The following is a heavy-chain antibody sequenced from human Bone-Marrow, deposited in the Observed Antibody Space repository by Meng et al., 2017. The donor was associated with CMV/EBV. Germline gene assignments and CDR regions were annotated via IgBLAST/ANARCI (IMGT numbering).Heavy chain of an antibody. CDR3: AHHPYYYFWSGHNWFDP. CDR2: ISWNDDK. D-gene: IGHD3-3*01. Sequence: FPLRTVLLVSGWLRQPPGKSLDWLALISWNDDKRYSPSLKRLLTIPNDTSTNQLVLTMTNMDPVDTATYSCAHHPYYYFWSGHNWFDPWGQGTLVTVSS. J-gene: IGHJ5*02. V-gene: IGHV2-5*01. CDR1: FPLRTVLLV.